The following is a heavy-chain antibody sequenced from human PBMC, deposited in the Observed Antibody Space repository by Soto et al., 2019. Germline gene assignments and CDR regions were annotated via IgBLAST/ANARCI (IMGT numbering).Heavy chain of an antibody. Sequence: EASVKVSCKASGYTFTSYAMHWVRQAPGQRLEWMGWINAGNGNAKYSQKFQGRVTITRDTSASTAYMELSSLRSEDTAVYWCARDPVDGYAFFDNWGQGALVTVSS. V-gene: IGHV1-3*01. D-gene: IGHD5-12*01. CDR3: ARDPVDGYAFFDN. CDR1: GYTFTSYA. J-gene: IGHJ5*02. CDR2: INAGNGNA.